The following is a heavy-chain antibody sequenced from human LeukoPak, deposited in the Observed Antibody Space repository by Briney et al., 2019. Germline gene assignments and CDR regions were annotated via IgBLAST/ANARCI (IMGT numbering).Heavy chain of an antibody. V-gene: IGHV5-51*01. J-gene: IGHJ6*03. CDR1: GYSFTSYW. CDR3: ARLRRSSGYYMDV. CDR2: IYPGDSDT. Sequence: GESLKISCKGSGYSFTSYWNGWVRQMPGKGLEWMGIIYPGDSDTRYSPSFHGKVTISADKSISTAYLQWRSLKASDTDMYYCARLRRSSGYYMDVWGKGNTVTVSS. D-gene: IGHD4-23*01.